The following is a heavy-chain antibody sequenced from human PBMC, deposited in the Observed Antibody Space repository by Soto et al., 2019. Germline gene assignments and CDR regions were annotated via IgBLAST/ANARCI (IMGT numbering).Heavy chain of an antibody. J-gene: IGHJ5*02. V-gene: IGHV4-59*01. CDR3: ARDQNGGYANNWFDP. CDR2: IYYSGST. Sequence: SETLSLTCTVSGGSISSYYWSWIRQPPGKGLEWIGYIYYSGSTTYNPSLKSRVTISVDTSKNQFSLKLSSVTAADTAVYYCARDQNGGYANNWFDPWGQGTLVTVSS. CDR1: GGSISSYY. D-gene: IGHD4-17*01.